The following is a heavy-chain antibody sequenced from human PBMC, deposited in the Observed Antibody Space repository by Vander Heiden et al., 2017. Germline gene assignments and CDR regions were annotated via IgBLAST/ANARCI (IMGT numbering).Heavy chain of an antibody. Sequence: QVQLVEPGGGVVQPGRSLRPSCAASAFTFRSYAMHWVRQAPGKGLEWVAVISYDGSNKYYADSVKGRFTISRDNSKNTLYLQMNSLRAEDTAVYYCARDPQEYYYDSSGFDAFDIWGQGTMVTVSS. D-gene: IGHD3-22*01. J-gene: IGHJ3*02. V-gene: IGHV3-30-3*01. CDR3: ARDPQEYYYDSSGFDAFDI. CDR2: ISYDGSNK. CDR1: AFTFRSYA.